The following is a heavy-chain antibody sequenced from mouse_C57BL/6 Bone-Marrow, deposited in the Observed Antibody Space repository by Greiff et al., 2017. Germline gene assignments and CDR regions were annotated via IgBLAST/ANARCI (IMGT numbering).Heavy chain of an antibody. D-gene: IGHD2-3*01. CDR3: ASGYYPPWFAD. CDR1: GYTFTSYW. Sequence: QVQLQQSGAELAKPGASVKLPCKASGYTFTSYWMHWVKQRPGQGLEWIGFINPSSGYTKYNQKFKDKATLTADKSSSTAYMQLSSLTYEDSAVDYCASGYYPPWFADWGKGTLVTVSA. J-gene: IGHJ3*01. CDR2: INPSSGYT. V-gene: IGHV1-7*01.